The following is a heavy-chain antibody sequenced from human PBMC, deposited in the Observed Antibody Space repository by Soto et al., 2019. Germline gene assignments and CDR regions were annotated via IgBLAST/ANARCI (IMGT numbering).Heavy chain of an antibody. V-gene: IGHV3-30*18. J-gene: IGHJ4*02. CDR1: GFTFSSYG. CDR3: AKDLQANSGYDSESDY. Sequence: GGSLRLSCAASGFTFSSYGMHWVRQAPGKGLEWVAVISYDGSNKYYADSVKGRFTISRDNSKNTLYLQMNSLRAEDTAVYYCAKDLQANSGYDSESDYWGQGTLVTVSS. CDR2: ISYDGSNK. D-gene: IGHD5-12*01.